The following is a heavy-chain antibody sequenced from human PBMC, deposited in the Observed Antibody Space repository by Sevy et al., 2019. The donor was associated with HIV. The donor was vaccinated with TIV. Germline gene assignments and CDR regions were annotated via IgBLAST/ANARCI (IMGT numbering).Heavy chain of an antibody. V-gene: IGHV3-15*01. CDR2: IKSKTDGGTT. CDR3: TSRPRIVVVTADHDY. D-gene: IGHD2-21*02. CDR1: GFTFSNAW. Sequence: GGSLRLSCAASGFTFSNAWMSWVRQAPGKGLEWVGRIKSKTDGGTTDYAAPVKGIFTISREDSKNTLYLQMNSLKTGDTAVYYCTSRPRIVVVTADHDYWGQGTLVTVSS. J-gene: IGHJ4*02.